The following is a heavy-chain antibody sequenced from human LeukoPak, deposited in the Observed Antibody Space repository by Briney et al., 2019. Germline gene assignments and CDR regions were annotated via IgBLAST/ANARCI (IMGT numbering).Heavy chain of an antibody. CDR3: ARGSEWEGRYYMDV. CDR2: VHISGST. J-gene: IGHJ6*03. V-gene: IGHV4-61*09. D-gene: IGHD1-26*01. CDR1: GGSISSRSYC. Sequence: SETLSLTCTVSGGSISSRSYCWSWIRQPAGKGLEWIGHVHISGSTNYNSSLKSRVTISVDTSKNQFSLKLSSVTAADTAVYYRARGSEWEGRYYMDVWGKGTTVTVSS.